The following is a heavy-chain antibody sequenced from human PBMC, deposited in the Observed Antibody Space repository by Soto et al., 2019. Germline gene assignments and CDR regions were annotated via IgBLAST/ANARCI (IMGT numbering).Heavy chain of an antibody. CDR1: GFTFSDYW. V-gene: IGHV3-74*01. Sequence: GGSLRLSCSASGFTFSDYWMHWVRQPPGKGLVWVSSIKFDGSRTVYADSVEGRFTISRDNAKNTVYLQMNSLSAEDTALYYCARDECNVMLLGYDSWGQGA. CDR3: ARDECNVMLLGYDS. D-gene: IGHD3-16*01. CDR2: IKFDGSRT. J-gene: IGHJ4*02.